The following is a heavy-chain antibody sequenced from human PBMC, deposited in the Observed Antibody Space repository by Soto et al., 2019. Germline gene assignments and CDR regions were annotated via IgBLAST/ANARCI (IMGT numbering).Heavy chain of an antibody. CDR2: IYSGGST. V-gene: IGHV3-53*01. J-gene: IGHJ4*02. D-gene: IGHD2-15*01. CDR3: AREGGGVYCSGGSCYGRYFDF. Sequence: PGGSLRLSCAASGFTVSNNYMSWVRQAPGKGLEWVSIIYSGGSTYYADSVQGRFTISRDNSKNTVFLQMSSLRAEDTAVYYCAREGGGVYCSGGSCYGRYFDFWGQGTRVTVSS. CDR1: GFTVSNNY.